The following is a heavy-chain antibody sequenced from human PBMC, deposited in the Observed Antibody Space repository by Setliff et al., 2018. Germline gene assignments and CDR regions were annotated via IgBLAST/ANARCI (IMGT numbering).Heavy chain of an antibody. Sequence: GGSLRLSCGASGFTFRKYWLYWVRQVPGKGLVWVSRINGDGTITDYADSVKGRFTISXDXAKSTLYLQMNSLRGEDTAVYFCASIDWGENFYNMDVWGKGTTVTVSS. CDR1: GFTFRKYW. CDR2: INGDGTIT. CDR3: ASIDWGENFYNMDV. D-gene: IGHD7-27*01. V-gene: IGHV3-74*01. J-gene: IGHJ6*03.